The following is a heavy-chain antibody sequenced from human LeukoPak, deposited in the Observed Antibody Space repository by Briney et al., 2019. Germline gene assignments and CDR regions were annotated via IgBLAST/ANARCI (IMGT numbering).Heavy chain of an antibody. D-gene: IGHD3-3*01. CDR1: GGSISSSSYY. CDR3: ARGSRLDYYYYYYYMDV. V-gene: IGHV4-61*05. CDR2: IYYSGST. J-gene: IGHJ6*03. Sequence: SETLSLTCTVSGGSISSSSYYWGWIRQPPGKGLEWIGYIYYSGSTNYNPSLKSRVTISVDTSKNQFSLKLSSVTAADTTVYYCARGSRLDYYYYYYYMDVWGKGTTVTVSS.